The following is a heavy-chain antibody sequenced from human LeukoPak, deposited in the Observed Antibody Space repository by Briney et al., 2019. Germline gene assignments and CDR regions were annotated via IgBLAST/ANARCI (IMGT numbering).Heavy chain of an antibody. V-gene: IGHV3-21*01. J-gene: IGHJ4*02. D-gene: IGHD4-17*01. Sequence: PGGSLRLSCAASGFTFSSYSMNWVRQAPGKGLEWVSSIGSSSSDIYYAGSVKGRFTISRDSAKNSVYLQMNSLRAEDTAVYYCARWATVTSILDYWGQGTLVTVSS. CDR1: GFTFSSYS. CDR2: IGSSSSDI. CDR3: ARWATVTSILDY.